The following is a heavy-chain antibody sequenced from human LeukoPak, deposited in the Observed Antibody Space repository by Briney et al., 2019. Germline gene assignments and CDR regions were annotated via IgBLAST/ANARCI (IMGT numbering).Heavy chain of an antibody. Sequence: ASVKVSCKASGYTFTSYYMHWVRQAPGQGLEWMGIINPSGGSTSYAQKFQGQVTISADKSISTAYLQWSSLKASDTAMYYCARRLIAAAGTYFDYWGQGTLVTVSS. D-gene: IGHD6-13*01. J-gene: IGHJ4*02. CDR3: ARRLIAAAGTYFDY. CDR1: GYTFTSYY. V-gene: IGHV1-46*01. CDR2: INPSGGST.